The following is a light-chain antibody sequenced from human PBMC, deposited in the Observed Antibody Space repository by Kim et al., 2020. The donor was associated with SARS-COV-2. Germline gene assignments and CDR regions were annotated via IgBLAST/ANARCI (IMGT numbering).Light chain of an antibody. V-gene: IGLV2-23*02. J-gene: IGLJ7*01. Sequence: PRQSIPISCTGTSSDVGNYNLVAWYQQHPGKAPKLMIYEVTKRPSGVSNRFSGSKSGNTASLTISGLQAEDEADYYCCSYAGSRNVFGGGTQLTVL. CDR1: SSDVGNYNL. CDR2: EVT. CDR3: CSYAGSRNV.